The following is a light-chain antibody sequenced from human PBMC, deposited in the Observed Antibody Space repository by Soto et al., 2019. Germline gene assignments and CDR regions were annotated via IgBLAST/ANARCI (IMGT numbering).Light chain of an antibody. CDR1: SSDVGGYNY. Sequence: QSALTQPASVSGSPGQSIAISCTGTSSDVGGYNYVSWYQQHPGKAPKLIIYEVSNRPSGVSNRFSGSKSGNTASLTISGLQADDEADYYCSSYTSSSTLAFGGGTKRTVL. J-gene: IGLJ3*02. V-gene: IGLV2-14*01. CDR2: EVS. CDR3: SSYTSSSTLA.